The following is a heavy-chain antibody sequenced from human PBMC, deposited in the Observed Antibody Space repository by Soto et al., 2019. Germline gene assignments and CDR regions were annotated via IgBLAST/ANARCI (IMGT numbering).Heavy chain of an antibody. V-gene: IGHV1-69*01. J-gene: IGHJ4*02. Sequence: QVQLVQSEAEVKKPGSSVKVSCKASGGTFSSYAISWVRQAPGQGLEWMGGIIPIFGTANYAQTCQVRVTLTADESTSTAYMEMSSLRSENTAVYYCARLDYYDTSWGQGTLVTVSS. D-gene: IGHD3-22*01. CDR2: IIPIFGTA. CDR1: GGTFSSYA. CDR3: ARLDYYDTS.